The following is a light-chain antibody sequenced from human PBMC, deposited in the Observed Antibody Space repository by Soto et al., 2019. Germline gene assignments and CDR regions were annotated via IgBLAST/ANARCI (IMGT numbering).Light chain of an antibody. J-gene: IGKJ3*01. Sequence: EIVLTQSPATLSLSPGERATLSCRASQSVNIYLAWYQQKPGQAPRLLIYDASNRATGIPARFSGSGSGTDFTLTICSLEPEDFAVHYCQHRSGFTFGPGTKVDIK. CDR1: QSVNIY. V-gene: IGKV3-11*01. CDR2: DAS. CDR3: QHRSGFT.